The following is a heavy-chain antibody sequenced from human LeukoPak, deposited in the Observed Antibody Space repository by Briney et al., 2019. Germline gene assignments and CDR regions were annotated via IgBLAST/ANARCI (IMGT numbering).Heavy chain of an antibody. D-gene: IGHD2-2*01. J-gene: IGHJ4*02. CDR2: ISWNSGSI. Sequence: GGSLRLSCAASGFTFDDYAMHWVRQAPGKGREWVSGISWNSGSIGYADSVKGRFTISRDNAKNSLYLQMNSLRAEDTALYYCAKGRGYQLLYFDYWGQGTLVTVSS. V-gene: IGHV3-9*01. CDR1: GFTFDDYA. CDR3: AKGRGYQLLYFDY.